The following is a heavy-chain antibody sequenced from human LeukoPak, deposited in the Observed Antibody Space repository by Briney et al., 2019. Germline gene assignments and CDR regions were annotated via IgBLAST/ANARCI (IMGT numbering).Heavy chain of an antibody. CDR3: AKCSTMISSKYYFDY. CDR2: LSGSGGST. J-gene: IGHJ4*02. Sequence: GGSLRLSCAASGFTFSGYAMSWVRQAPGKGREWVSPLSGSGGSTYYADSVKGRFTISRENSKNTLYLQMNSLRAEDTAVYYCAKCSTMISSKYYFDYWGQGTLVTVSS. CDR1: GFTFSGYA. D-gene: IGHD3-22*01. V-gene: IGHV3-23*01.